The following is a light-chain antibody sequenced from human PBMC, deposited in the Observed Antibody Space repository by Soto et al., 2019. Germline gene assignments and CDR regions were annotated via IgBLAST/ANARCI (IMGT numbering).Light chain of an antibody. CDR2: GAS. CDR3: QQYGKT. V-gene: IGKV3-20*01. J-gene: IGKJ1*01. Sequence: DIVLTQSPGTLSFSPGERATLSCRASQIVTGKHLAWYQHRPGQAPRLLIYGASSRAAGIPDRFSGSGSGTDFTLTISRLEPEDFAVYYCQQYGKTFGQGTKVDIK. CDR1: QIVTGKH.